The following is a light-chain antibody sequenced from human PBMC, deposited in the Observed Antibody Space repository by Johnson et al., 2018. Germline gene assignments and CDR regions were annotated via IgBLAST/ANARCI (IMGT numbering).Light chain of an antibody. J-gene: IGLJ1*01. Sequence: QSVLTQPPSVSAAPGQKVTISCSGSSSNIGNNHVSWYQQLPGTASKLLIHEYNTRPSGIPDRFSGSKSVTSATLGIPGLQTGAVADYYCGTWDGSLRAGNVFGTGTKVTVL. CDR2: EYN. CDR3: GTWDGSLRAGNV. CDR1: SSNIGNNH. V-gene: IGLV1-51*02.